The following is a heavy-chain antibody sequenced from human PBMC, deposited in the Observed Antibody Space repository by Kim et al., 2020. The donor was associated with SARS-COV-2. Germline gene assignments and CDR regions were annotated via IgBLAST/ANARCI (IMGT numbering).Heavy chain of an antibody. CDR3: AKLGGRLADFDY. D-gene: IGHD3-16*01. V-gene: IGHV3-23*01. J-gene: IGHJ4*02. Sequence: YSGGTVKDRFTISRDHSKNTLYVQMNSLRDEDTAVYDCAKLGGRLADFDYWGQGTLVTVSS.